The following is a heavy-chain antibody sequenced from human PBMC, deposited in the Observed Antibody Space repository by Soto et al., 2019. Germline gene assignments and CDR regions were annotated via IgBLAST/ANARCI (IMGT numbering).Heavy chain of an antibody. CDR2: ISAYNGNT. CDR3: ARVERVVPAAIRWFDP. J-gene: IGHJ5*02. CDR1: GYTFTSYG. D-gene: IGHD2-2*01. Sequence: GASVKVSCKASGYTFTSYGISCVRQAPGQGLEWMGWISAYNGNTNYAQKLQGRVTMTTDTSTSTAYMELRSLRSDDTAVYYCARVERVVPAAIRWFDPWGQGTLVTVSS. V-gene: IGHV1-18*01.